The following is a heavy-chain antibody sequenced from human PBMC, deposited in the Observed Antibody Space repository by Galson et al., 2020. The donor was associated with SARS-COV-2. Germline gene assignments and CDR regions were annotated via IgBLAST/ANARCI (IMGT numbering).Heavy chain of an antibody. Sequence: GGSLRLSCAASGFTFSSYWMSWVRQAPGKGLEWVANIKQDGSERYYVDSVRGRFTISRDNAKNALYLQMNSLRAEDTAVFHCARENDYGDYFDYWGQGTLVTVSS. CDR1: GFTFSSYW. J-gene: IGHJ4*02. CDR3: ARENDYGDYFDY. D-gene: IGHD4-17*01. CDR2: IKQDGSER. V-gene: IGHV3-7*01.